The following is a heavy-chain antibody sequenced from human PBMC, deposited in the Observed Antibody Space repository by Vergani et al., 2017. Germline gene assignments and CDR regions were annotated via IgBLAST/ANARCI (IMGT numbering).Heavy chain of an antibody. J-gene: IGHJ4*02. D-gene: IGHD1-26*01. CDR2: IYYSGST. CDR1: GGSISSSSYY. Sequence: QLQLQESGPGLVKPSETLSLTCTVSGGSISSSSYYWGWIRQPPGKGLEWIGSIYYSGSTYYNPSLKSRVTISVDTSKNQFSLKLSSVTAADTAVYYCALFSGEGVGATMGYFDYWGQGTLVTVSS. V-gene: IGHV4-39*07. CDR3: ALFSGEGVGATMGYFDY.